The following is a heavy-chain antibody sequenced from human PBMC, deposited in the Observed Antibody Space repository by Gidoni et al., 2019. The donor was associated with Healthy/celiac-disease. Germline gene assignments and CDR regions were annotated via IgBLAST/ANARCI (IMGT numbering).Heavy chain of an antibody. CDR3: AKDQMITFGGVIVIPSDAFDI. Sequence: EVQLLESGGGLVQPGGSLRLSCSASGFTFISYAMSWVRQAPGKGLEWVSAISGSGGSTYYADSVKGRFTISRDNSKNTLYLQMNSLRAEDTAVYYCAKDQMITFGGVIVIPSDAFDIWGQGTMVTVSS. CDR1: GFTFISYA. J-gene: IGHJ3*02. D-gene: IGHD3-16*02. V-gene: IGHV3-23*01. CDR2: ISGSGGST.